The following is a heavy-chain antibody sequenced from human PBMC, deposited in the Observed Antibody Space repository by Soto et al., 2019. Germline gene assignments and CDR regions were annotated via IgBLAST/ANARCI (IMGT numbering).Heavy chain of an antibody. CDR2: ISYDGSNK. Sequence: GGSLRLSCAASGFTFSSYAMHWVRQAPGKGLEWVAVISYDGSNKYYADSVKGRFTISRDNSKNTLYLQMNSLRAEDTAVYYCARVVYYYFDYWGQGTLVTVS. CDR1: GFTFSSYA. J-gene: IGHJ4*02. V-gene: IGHV3-30-3*01. CDR3: ARVVYYYFDY. D-gene: IGHD1-20*01.